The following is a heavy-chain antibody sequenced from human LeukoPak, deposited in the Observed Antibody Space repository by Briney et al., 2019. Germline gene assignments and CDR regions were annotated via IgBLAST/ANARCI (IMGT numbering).Heavy chain of an antibody. Sequence: SETLSLTCTVSGGSISSYYWSWIRQPPGKGLEWFGYIYYSGSTNYNPSLKSRVTISVDTSKNQLSLKLRSVTAADTAVYYCARDGTATSRFDPWGQGTLVTVSS. D-gene: IGHD1-7*01. CDR2: IYYSGST. CDR1: GGSISSYY. V-gene: IGHV4-59*01. CDR3: ARDGTATSRFDP. J-gene: IGHJ5*02.